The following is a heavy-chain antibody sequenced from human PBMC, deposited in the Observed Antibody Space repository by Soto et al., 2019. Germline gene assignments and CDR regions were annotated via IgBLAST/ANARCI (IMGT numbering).Heavy chain of an antibody. D-gene: IGHD3-3*02. Sequence: GGSLRLSCAASGFTFSSFGMHWVRQAPGKGLEWVAVISYDGTEEKYADSVKGRATVSRDNSKNTVYLQMNRLRGDDSAIYYCAKGRFDVVTISPFDHWGQGTLVTV. CDR3: AKGRFDVVTISPFDH. CDR2: ISYDGTEE. J-gene: IGHJ4*01. V-gene: IGHV3-30*18. CDR1: GFTFSSFG.